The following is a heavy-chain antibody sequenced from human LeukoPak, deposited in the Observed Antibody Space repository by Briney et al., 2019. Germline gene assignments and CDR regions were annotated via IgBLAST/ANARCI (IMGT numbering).Heavy chain of an antibody. CDR2: ISGSGGST. D-gene: IGHD6-19*01. CDR1: GFTFSSYA. V-gene: IGHV3-23*01. CDR3: AKDNRRHYTSGPNPDSRH. J-gene: IGHJ4*02. Sequence: GGSLRLSCAPSGFTFSSYAMSWVRQAPGKGLEWVSAISGSGGSTYYADSVKGRFTISRDNAKNSLYLQMNSLRVEDTAFYYCAKDNRRHYTSGPNPDSRHWGQGALVTVSS.